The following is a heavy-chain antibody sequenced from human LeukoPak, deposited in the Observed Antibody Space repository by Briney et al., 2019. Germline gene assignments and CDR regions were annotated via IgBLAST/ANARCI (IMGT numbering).Heavy chain of an antibody. V-gene: IGHV3-66*03. CDR3: ARDSGDNWNVLDY. CDR2: IRDSGET. J-gene: IGHJ4*02. Sequence: GGSLRLSCAGSGFSVSNYYMSWVRQAPGKGLEWVSLIRDSGETFYADSVKGRFTISRDNSKNTLYLQMNSLRAEDTAVYYCARDSGDNWNVLDYWGQGTLVTVSS. CDR1: GFSVSNYY. D-gene: IGHD1-1*01.